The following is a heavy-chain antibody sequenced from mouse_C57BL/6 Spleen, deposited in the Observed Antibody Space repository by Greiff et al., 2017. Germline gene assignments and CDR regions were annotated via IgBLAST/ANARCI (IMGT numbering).Heavy chain of an antibody. D-gene: IGHD1-1*01. CDR1: GYTFTTYP. CDR3: ARGYYGSSYSYYFDY. V-gene: IGHV1-47*01. Sequence: QVQLQQSGAELVKPGASVKMSCKASGYTFTTYPIEWMKQNHGKSLEWIGNFHPYNDDTKYNEKFKGKATLNVEKSSSTVYLELSRLTSDDSAVYYCARGYYGSSYSYYFDYWGQGTTLTVSS. CDR2: FHPYNDDT. J-gene: IGHJ2*01.